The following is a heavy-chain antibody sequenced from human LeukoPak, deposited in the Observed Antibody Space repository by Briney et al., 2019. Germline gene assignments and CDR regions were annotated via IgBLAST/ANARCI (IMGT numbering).Heavy chain of an antibody. CDR2: ISGSGGST. J-gene: IGHJ5*02. CDR3: ARDPHYDFWSGHNWFDP. CDR1: GFTFSSYA. Sequence: GGSLRLSCAASGFTFSSYAMSWVRQAPGKGLEWVSAISGSGGSTYYADSVKGRFTISRDNSKNTLYLQMNSLRAEDTAVYYCARDPHYDFWSGHNWFDPWGQGTLVTVSS. V-gene: IGHV3-23*01. D-gene: IGHD3-3*01.